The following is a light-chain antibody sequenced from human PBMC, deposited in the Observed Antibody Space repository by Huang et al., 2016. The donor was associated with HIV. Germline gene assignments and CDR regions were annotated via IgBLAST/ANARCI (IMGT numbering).Light chain of an antibody. CDR3: LQDYTYPWT. J-gene: IGKJ1*01. CDR1: QDIGND. CDR2: TAS. V-gene: IGKV1-6*01. Sequence: AIQMTQSPASLSASVGDRVTITCRAIQDIGNDLGWYQQRLGKAPKLLVSTASHLQSGVPSRFTGRGSGTHFTLTISGLQPEDFATYYCLQDYTYPWTFGQGTKVEI.